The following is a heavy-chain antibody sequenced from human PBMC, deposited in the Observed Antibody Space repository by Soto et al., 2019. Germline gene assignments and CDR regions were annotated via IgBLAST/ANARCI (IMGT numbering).Heavy chain of an antibody. J-gene: IGHJ4*02. CDR1: GGSTSRYY. CDR2: IYYSGST. CDR3: ARGGALVPGILPAYPPHY. D-gene: IGHD5-18*01. V-gene: IGHV4-59*01. Sequence: SGALSLTCTVSGGSTSRYYWSWIRQPPGKGQEWIGYIYYSGSTDYNPSLKSRVTISVDTSKKQFSLKLSSVTAADTAVYYCARGGALVPGILPAYPPHYSGPGTFLTLSS.